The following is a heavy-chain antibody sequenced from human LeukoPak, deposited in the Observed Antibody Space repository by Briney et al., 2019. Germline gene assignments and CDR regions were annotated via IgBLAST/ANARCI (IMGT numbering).Heavy chain of an antibody. Sequence: GGSLRLSCAASGFTFDDYAMHWVRQAPGKGLEWVSLINWDGGSTYYADSVKGRFTISRDNSKNSLYLQMNSLRAEDTALYYCAKGAALTYYYYMDVWGKGTTVTVSS. V-gene: IGHV3-43D*03. D-gene: IGHD6-6*01. J-gene: IGHJ6*03. CDR3: AKGAALTYYYYMDV. CDR2: INWDGGST. CDR1: GFTFDDYA.